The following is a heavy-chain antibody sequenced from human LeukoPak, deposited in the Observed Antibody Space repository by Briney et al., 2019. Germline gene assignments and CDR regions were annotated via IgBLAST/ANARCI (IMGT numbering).Heavy chain of an antibody. CDR3: ARSTFIAVAGTGYYIDY. CDR2: IYYSGST. CDR1: GGSISSGGYY. J-gene: IGHJ4*02. V-gene: IGHV4-31*03. Sequence: PSETLSLTCTVSGGSISSGGYYWSWIRQHPGKGLEWIGYIYYSGSTYYNPSLKSRVTISVDTSKNQFSLKLSSVTAADTAVYYCARSTFIAVAGTGYYIDYWGQGTLVTVSS. D-gene: IGHD6-19*01.